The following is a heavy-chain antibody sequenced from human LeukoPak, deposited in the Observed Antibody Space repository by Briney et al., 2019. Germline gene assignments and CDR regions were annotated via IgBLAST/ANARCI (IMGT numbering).Heavy chain of an antibody. D-gene: IGHD3-3*01. J-gene: IGHJ4*02. CDR1: GYTFTSYG. V-gene: IGHV1-18*01. Sequence: ASVEVSCKASGYTFTSYGISWVRQAPGQGLEWMGWISAYNGNTNYAQKLQGRVTMTTDTSTSTAYMELRSLRSDDTAVYYCARSHYDFWSGYYSPGGSDYWGQGTLVTVSS. CDR3: ARSHYDFWSGYYSPGGSDY. CDR2: ISAYNGNT.